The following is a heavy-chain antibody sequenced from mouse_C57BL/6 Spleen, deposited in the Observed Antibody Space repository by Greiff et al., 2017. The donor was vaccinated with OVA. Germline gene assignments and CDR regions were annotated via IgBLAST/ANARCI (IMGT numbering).Heavy chain of an antibody. V-gene: IGHV1-72*01. CDR2: IDPNSGGT. Sequence: QVQLKQPGAELVKPGASVKLSCKASGYTFTSYWMHWVKQRPGRGLEWIGRIDPNSGGTKYNEKFKSKARLTVDKPSSTDYMQLRSLKSEDSAVYYCAGGGYYDGYSVNYWGQGTSVTVSS. J-gene: IGHJ4*01. D-gene: IGHD2-3*01. CDR3: AGGGYYDGYSVNY. CDR1: GYTFTSYW.